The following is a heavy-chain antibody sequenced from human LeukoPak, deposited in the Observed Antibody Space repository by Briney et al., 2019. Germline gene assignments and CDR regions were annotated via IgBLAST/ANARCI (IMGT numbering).Heavy chain of an antibody. CDR3: ARVVAVAATLDNWFDP. CDR1: GGSISSYY. J-gene: IGHJ5*02. D-gene: IGHD2-15*01. V-gene: IGHV4-4*07. Sequence: SETLSLTCTVSGGSISSYYWSWIRQPAGKGLEWIGRIYTSGSTNYNPSLKSRVTKSVDTSKNQFSLKLSSVTAADTAVYYCARVVAVAATLDNWFDPWGQGTLVTVSS. CDR2: IYTSGST.